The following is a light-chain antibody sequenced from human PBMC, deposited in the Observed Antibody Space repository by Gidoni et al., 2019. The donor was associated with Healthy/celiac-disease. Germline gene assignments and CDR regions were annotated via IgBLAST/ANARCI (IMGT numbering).Light chain of an antibody. CDR3: QKDYNYPWT. V-gene: IGKV1-6*01. J-gene: IGKJ1*01. CDR2: AAS. CDR1: QGIRND. Sequence: IQITQSPSSLSASVGDRVTITCPASQGIRNDLGWYQQKPGKAPKLLIYAASSLQSGVPSRFSGSGSGTDFTLTISSLQPEDFATYYCQKDYNYPWTFGQGTKVEIK.